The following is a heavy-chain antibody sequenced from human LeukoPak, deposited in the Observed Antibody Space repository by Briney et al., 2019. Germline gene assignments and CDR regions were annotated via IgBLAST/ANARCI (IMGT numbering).Heavy chain of an antibody. CDR1: GGTFSSYA. CDR3: ARERYDSSGYYSLGY. CDR2: IIPIFGTA. V-gene: IGHV1-69*13. J-gene: IGHJ4*02. D-gene: IGHD3-22*01. Sequence: ASVKVSCKASGGTFSSYAISWVRQAPGQGLEWMGGIIPIFGTANYAQKFQGRVTITADESTSTAYMELSSLRSEDTAVYYCARERYDSSGYYSLGYWGQGTLVTVSS.